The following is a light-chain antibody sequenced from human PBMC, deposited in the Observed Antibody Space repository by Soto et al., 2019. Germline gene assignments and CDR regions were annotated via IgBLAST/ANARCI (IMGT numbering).Light chain of an antibody. CDR1: TSNILRNY. CDR2: SND. J-gene: IGLJ1*01. CDR3: ASWDDSLSGYV. V-gene: IGLV1-47*01. Sequence: QSVLTQPPSASGNPGQRLTISCSGTTSNILRNYVYWYRQLPGTAPRLLISSNDQRPSAVPDRFSGSKSGTSASLAISGLRSEDEADYYCASWDDSLSGYVFGTGTKLTVL.